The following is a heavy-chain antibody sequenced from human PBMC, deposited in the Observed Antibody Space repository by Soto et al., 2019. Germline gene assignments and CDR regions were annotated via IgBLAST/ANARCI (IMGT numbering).Heavy chain of an antibody. D-gene: IGHD3-22*01. CDR3: ARRPLNSNGAY. J-gene: IGHJ4*02. V-gene: IGHV3-53*01. Sequence: EVQLVESGGDLIQPGGSLRLSCAASGFTVSSNDMSWVRQAPGKGLECVSLIYSSGSTHYADSVKGRFTISRDNSKNTVHLQMNTLRAEDTAVYYCARRPLNSNGAYWGQGTLVTVSS. CDR2: IYSSGST. CDR1: GFTVSSND.